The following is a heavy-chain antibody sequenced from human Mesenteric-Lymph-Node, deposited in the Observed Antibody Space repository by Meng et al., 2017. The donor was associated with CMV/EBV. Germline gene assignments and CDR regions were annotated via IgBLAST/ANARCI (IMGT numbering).Heavy chain of an antibody. CDR1: GYTFTSYG. J-gene: IGHJ5*02. CDR3: ARDYSSSWYNWFDP. V-gene: IGHV1-18*01. D-gene: IGHD6-13*01. CDR2: ISAYNGNT. Sequence: KASGYTFTSYGISWVRQAPGQGLEWMGWISAYNGNTNYAQKLQGRVTMTTDTSTSTAYMELRSLRSDDTAVYYCARDYSSSWYNWFDPWGQGTLVTVSS.